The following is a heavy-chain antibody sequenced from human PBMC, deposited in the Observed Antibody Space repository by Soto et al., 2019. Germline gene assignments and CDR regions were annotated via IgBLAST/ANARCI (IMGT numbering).Heavy chain of an antibody. V-gene: IGHV3-30*18. J-gene: IGHJ6*02. CDR3: AKVRFGRGILSNTMEV. D-gene: IGHD3-16*01. CDR2: ISYDGGNK. CDR1: GFTFTSSG. Sequence: QVQLVESGGGVVQAGTSLRLSCAASGFTFTSSGMHWVRQAPGKGLEWVAVISYDGGNKYYGDFVRGRITISRDNSNNTLYLEMKSLRVEDSAVYYCAKVRFGRGILSNTMEVWGQGTTVTVSS.